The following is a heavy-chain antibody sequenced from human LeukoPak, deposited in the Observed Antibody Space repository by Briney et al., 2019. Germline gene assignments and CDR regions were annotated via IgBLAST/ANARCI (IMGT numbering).Heavy chain of an antibody. CDR1: GFTVSSNY. CDR3: ARDYGEGGYYFDY. J-gene: IGHJ4*02. V-gene: IGHV3-74*01. D-gene: IGHD4-17*01. Sequence: RGSLRLSCAASGFTVSSNYMSWVRQAPGKGLVWLSRISSDGSSTNYADSVKGRFTISRDNAKNTLYLQMNSLRAEDTAVYYCARDYGEGGYYFDYWGQGTLVTVSS. CDR2: ISSDGSST.